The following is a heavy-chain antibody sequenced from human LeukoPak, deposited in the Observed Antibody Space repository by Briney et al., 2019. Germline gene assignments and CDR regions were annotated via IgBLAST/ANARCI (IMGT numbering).Heavy chain of an antibody. CDR3: ARAVDSSGFSSFQH. D-gene: IGHD3-22*01. J-gene: IGHJ1*01. V-gene: IGHV4-39*02. CDR2: IYYIGTT. Sequence: SETLSLTCTVSGASISSSSSYWAWIRQPPGKGLEWIGTIYYIGTTYYNPSLKSRVSISVDTSKNHFSLKLSSVTAADTAVYYCARAVDSSGFSSFQHWGQGTLVTVSS. CDR1: GASISSSSSY.